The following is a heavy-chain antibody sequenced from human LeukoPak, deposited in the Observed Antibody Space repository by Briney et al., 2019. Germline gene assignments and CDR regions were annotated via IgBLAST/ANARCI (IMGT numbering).Heavy chain of an antibody. J-gene: IGHJ4*02. V-gene: IGHV4-39*01. CDR2: IYYSGST. CDR1: GASIRGSNYY. Sequence: SETLTLTCIVSGASIRGSNYYWAWIRQTPGKVLEWIGSIYYSGSTHYTPSLKSRVTISVDTSTNQFSLRVSSVTAADTAVYYCARNSSYYNTGGFDYWGQGILVTVSS. CDR3: ARNSSYYNTGGFDY. D-gene: IGHD3-10*01.